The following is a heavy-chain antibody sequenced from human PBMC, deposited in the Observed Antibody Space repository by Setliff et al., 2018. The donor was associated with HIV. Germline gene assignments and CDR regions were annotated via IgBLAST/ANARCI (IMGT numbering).Heavy chain of an antibody. V-gene: IGHV1-46*01. Sequence: ASVKVSCKASGYIVTAYYIHWVRQAPGQGLEWMGIFNPSGGTTTYAQTFQGRVTMTRDTSTSTVYMELSSLRSEDTAVYYCARDSPYGGNSGAFDIWGQGTMVTVSS. CDR3: ARDSPYGGNSGAFDI. J-gene: IGHJ3*02. CDR2: FNPSGGTT. D-gene: IGHD2-21*02. CDR1: GYIVTAYY.